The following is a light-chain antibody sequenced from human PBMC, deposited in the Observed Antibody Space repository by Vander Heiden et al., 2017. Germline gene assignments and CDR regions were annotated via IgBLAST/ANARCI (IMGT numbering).Light chain of an antibody. CDR1: QNISSY. J-gene: IGKJ1*01. V-gene: IGKV1-39*01. CDR3: QQSYNSLWT. CDR2: DAS. Sequence: IQMPQSPSSLSASLGYRISITSQTSQNISSYLNWYQQKPGKAPKLLIYDASTLQSGVPSRFSGSESGTDFTLTISSLQPEDFATYYCQQSYNSLWTFGQGTKVEIK.